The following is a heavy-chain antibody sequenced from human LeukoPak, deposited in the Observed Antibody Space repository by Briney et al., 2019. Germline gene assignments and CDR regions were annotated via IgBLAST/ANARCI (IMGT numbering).Heavy chain of an antibody. Sequence: GGSLRLSCAASGFSFSSHWMSWVRQAPGKGLEWVANINQDGRESQYVDSVKGRFTISRDNSKNSLYLQMNSLRAEDTAVYYCARALIGYYFDYWGQGTLVTVSS. CDR1: GFSFSSHW. D-gene: IGHD2-8*01. J-gene: IGHJ4*02. V-gene: IGHV3-7*01. CDR3: ARALIGYYFDY. CDR2: INQDGRES.